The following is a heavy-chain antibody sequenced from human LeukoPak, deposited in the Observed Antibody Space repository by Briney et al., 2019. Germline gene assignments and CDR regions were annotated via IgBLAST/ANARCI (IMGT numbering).Heavy chain of an antibody. Sequence: ASVKVSCKASGYTFTSYYMHWVRQAPGQGLEWMGIINPSGGSASYAQKFQGRVTMTRDTSTSTVYMELSSLRSEDTAVYYCARDAGSGTPGSYWGQGTLVTVSS. CDR2: INPSGGSA. CDR1: GYTFTSYY. CDR3: ARDAGSGTPGSY. V-gene: IGHV1-46*01. D-gene: IGHD3-10*01. J-gene: IGHJ4*02.